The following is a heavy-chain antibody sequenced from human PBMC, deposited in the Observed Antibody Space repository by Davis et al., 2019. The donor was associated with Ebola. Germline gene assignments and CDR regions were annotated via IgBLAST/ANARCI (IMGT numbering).Heavy chain of an antibody. V-gene: IGHV1-8*02. D-gene: IGHD6-13*01. J-gene: IGHJ4*02. Sequence: ASVKVSCKASGGTFSSYTISWVRQATGQGLEWMGWMNPNSGDTGYAQKFQGRVTMTRNTSISTAYMELSSLRSEDTAVYYCAIPPGYSSSWAFDYWGQGTLVTVSS. CDR2: MNPNSGDT. CDR3: AIPPGYSSSWAFDY. CDR1: GGTFSSYT.